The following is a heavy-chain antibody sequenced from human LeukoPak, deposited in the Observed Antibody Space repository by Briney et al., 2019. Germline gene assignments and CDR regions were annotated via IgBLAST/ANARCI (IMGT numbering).Heavy chain of an antibody. CDR2: ISAYNGNT. J-gene: IGHJ4*02. Sequence: ASVKVSCKASGYTFTSYGISWVRQAPGQGLEWMGWISAYNGNTNYAQKLQGRVTMTTDTSTSTAYMELRSLRSDDTAVYYCAVDCSGGSCYSPLFDYWGQGTLVTVSS. CDR1: GYTFTSYG. D-gene: IGHD2-15*01. V-gene: IGHV1-18*04. CDR3: AVDCSGGSCYSPLFDY.